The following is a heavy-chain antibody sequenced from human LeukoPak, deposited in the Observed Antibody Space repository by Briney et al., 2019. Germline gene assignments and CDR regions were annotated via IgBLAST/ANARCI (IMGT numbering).Heavy chain of an antibody. CDR3: VIVRGYFDSSGSDY. Sequence: GGSLRLSCSASGFTFSSYTIHWVRQAPGKGLEFVSAITSNGGSAYYADSVKGRFTISRDNSKNTVHLQMSSLRAEDTAVYYCVIVRGYFDSSGSDYWGQGTLVTVSS. J-gene: IGHJ4*02. CDR1: GFTFSSYT. CDR2: ITSNGGSA. V-gene: IGHV3-64D*06. D-gene: IGHD3-9*01.